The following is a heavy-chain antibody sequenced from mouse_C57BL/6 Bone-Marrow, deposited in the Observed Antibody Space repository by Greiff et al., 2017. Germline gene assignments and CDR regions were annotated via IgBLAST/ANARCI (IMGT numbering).Heavy chain of an antibody. CDR1: EYEFPSHD. CDR2: INSDGGST. CDR3: ARRRITTVVAGDY. Sequence: EVQRVEFGGGLVQPGESLKLSCESNEYEFPSHDMSWVRKTPEKRLELVAAINSDGGSTYYPDTMERRFIISRDNTKKTLYLQMSSLRSEDTALYYCARRRITTVVAGDYWGQGTTLTVSS. V-gene: IGHV5-2*01. J-gene: IGHJ2*01. D-gene: IGHD1-1*01.